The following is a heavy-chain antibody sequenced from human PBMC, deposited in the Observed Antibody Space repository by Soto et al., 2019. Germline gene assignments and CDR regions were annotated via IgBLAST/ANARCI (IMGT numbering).Heavy chain of an antibody. CDR3: AKLRDFVVLPAGILDY. D-gene: IGHD2-8*01. Sequence: PGGSLRLSCAASGFTFSSYAMSWIRLSPGKGLEWVSVISGGGDTTYYAPSVKGRFTISRDDFRNTLYLQMNSLRTEDTAIYYCAKLRDFVVLPAGILDYWGPGTLVTVSS. CDR1: GFTFSSYA. J-gene: IGHJ4*02. V-gene: IGHV3-23*01. CDR2: ISGGGDTT.